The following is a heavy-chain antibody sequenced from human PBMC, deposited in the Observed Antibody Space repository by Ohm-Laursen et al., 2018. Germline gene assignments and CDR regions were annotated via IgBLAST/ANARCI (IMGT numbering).Heavy chain of an antibody. D-gene: IGHD3-22*01. CDR3: ARDRDSSGYRYYFDY. V-gene: IGHV1-46*01. J-gene: IGHJ4*02. Sequence: ALVKVSCKASGYTFTSYYMHWVRQAPGQGLEWMGIINPSGGSTSYAQKFQGRVTMTRDTSTSTVYMELSSLRSEDTAVYYCARDRDSSGYRYYFDYWGQGTLVTVSS. CDR1: GYTFTSYY. CDR2: INPSGGST.